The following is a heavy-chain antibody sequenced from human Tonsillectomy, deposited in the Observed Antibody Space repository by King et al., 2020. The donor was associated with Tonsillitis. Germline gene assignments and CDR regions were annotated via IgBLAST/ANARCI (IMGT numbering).Heavy chain of an antibody. V-gene: IGHV1-69*12. Sequence: VQLVQSGAEGKKPGSSVKVSCKASGGTFSSYAISWLRQAPGQGLDWMGGIIPIFGTANYAQKFQGRVTITADESTSTAYMELGSLRSEDTAVYYCARGRGVWLQLTGFDYWGQGTLVTVSS. CDR1: GGTFSSYA. D-gene: IGHD5-24*01. CDR3: ARGRGVWLQLTGFDY. CDR2: IIPIFGTA. J-gene: IGHJ4*02.